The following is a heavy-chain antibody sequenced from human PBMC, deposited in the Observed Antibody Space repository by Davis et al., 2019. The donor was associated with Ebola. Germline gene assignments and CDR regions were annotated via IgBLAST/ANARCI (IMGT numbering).Heavy chain of an antibody. CDR3: ARAEVLLWFRELSYFDY. CDR1: GYTFTSYY. V-gene: IGHV1-18*04. Sequence: AASVKVSCKASGYTFTSYYMHWVRQAPGQGLEWMGWISAYNGNTNYAQKLQGRVTMTTDTSTSTAYMELRSLRSDDTAVYYCARAEVLLWFRELSYFDYWGQGTLVTVSS. CDR2: ISAYNGNT. J-gene: IGHJ4*02. D-gene: IGHD3-10*01.